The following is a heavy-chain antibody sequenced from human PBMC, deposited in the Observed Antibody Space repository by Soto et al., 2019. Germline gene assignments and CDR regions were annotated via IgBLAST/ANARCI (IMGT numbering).Heavy chain of an antibody. J-gene: IGHJ4*02. Sequence: SETLSLTCTVSGGSVSSSFFYWSWVRQPPGQRLEWIGYIYYTGTTNYTPSLASRVAMSVDTSKKQFTLNLRSLTAADTARYYCARVTTGSGWSLFDSWGQGMLVTVSS. CDR3: ARVTTGSGWSLFDS. CDR2: IYYTGTT. D-gene: IGHD2-15*01. V-gene: IGHV4-61*01. CDR1: GGSVSSSFFY.